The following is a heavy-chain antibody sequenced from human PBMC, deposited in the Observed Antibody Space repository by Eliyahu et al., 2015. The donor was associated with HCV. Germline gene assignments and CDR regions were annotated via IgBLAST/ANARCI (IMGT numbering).Heavy chain of an antibody. J-gene: IGHJ5*02. CDR1: GGSITTYY. Sequence: QVQLQESGPGLVKPSETLSLTCTVSGGSITTYYWSWIRQPPGKGLEWIGDIHFSGSPNXNPSLKSRVTISVDTPKNQFSLNLTSVTAADTAVYYCASGGGGIAVAGTGGWFDPWGQGTLVTVSS. CDR2: IHFSGSP. CDR3: ASGGGGIAVAGTGGWFDP. V-gene: IGHV4-59*01. D-gene: IGHD6-19*01.